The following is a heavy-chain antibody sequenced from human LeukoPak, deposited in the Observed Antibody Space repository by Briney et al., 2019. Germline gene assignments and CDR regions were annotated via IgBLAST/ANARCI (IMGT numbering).Heavy chain of an antibody. CDR2: IIPIFGTA. CDR3: ARDEGLYDSSGYRGY. J-gene: IGHJ4*02. Sequence: SVKVSCKASGGTFSSYAISWVRQAPGQGLEWMGRIIPIFGTANYAQKFQGRVTITMDESTSTAYMELSSLRSEDTAVYYCARDEGLYDSSGYRGYWGQGTLVTVSS. D-gene: IGHD3-22*01. CDR1: GGTFSSYA. V-gene: IGHV1-69*05.